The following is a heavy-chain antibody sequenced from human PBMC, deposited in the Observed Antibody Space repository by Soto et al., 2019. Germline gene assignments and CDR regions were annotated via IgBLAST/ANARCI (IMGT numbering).Heavy chain of an antibody. Sequence: SETLSLTCTVSGGSISSGDYYWSWIRQPPGKGLEWIGYIYYSGSTYYNPSLKSRVTISVDTSKNQFSLKLSSVTAAATAVYYCDRTTYRDSQPRWFDPWGQGTLVTVSS. V-gene: IGHV4-30-4*01. D-gene: IGHD1-1*01. CDR1: GGSISSGDYY. CDR2: IYYSGST. J-gene: IGHJ5*02. CDR3: DRTTYRDSQPRWFDP.